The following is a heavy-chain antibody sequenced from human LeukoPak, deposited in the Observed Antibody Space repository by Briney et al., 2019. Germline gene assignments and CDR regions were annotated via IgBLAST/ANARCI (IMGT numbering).Heavy chain of an antibody. CDR2: INPNSGGT. CDR1: GYTFTGYY. V-gene: IGHV1-2*02. J-gene: IGHJ4*02. D-gene: IGHD3-10*01. CDR3: ARESGFGVTFDY. Sequence: ASVKVSCKASGYTFTGYYMHWVRQAPGQGLEWMGWINPNSGGTNYAQKFQGRVTMTRDTSISTTYMELSRLRSDDTAVYYCARESGFGVTFDYWGQGTLVTVSS.